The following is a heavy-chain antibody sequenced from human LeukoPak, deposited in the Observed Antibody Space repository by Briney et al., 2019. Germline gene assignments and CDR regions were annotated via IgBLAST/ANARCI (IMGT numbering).Heavy chain of an antibody. V-gene: IGHV1-2*04. Sequence: ASVKVSCKASGYTFTGYYMHWVRQAPGQGLECMGWINPNSGGTNYAQKFQGWVTMTRDTSISTAYMELSRLRSDDTAVYYCARELSDAFDIWGQGTMVTVSS. CDR1: GYTFTGYY. D-gene: IGHD2-8*01. CDR2: INPNSGGT. CDR3: ARELSDAFDI. J-gene: IGHJ3*02.